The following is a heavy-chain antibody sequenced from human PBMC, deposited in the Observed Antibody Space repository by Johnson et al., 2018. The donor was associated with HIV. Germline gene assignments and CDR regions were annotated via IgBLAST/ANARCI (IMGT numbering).Heavy chain of an antibody. D-gene: IGHD5-24*01. Sequence: QVQLLESGGGLVKPGGSLRLSCAASGFNFSDYYMSWIRQAPGKGLAWVSYISSSGTTIYYADSVKGRFTISSDHAKISLYLQMNSLRAEATAVYYCARGDRDGYNLRDDAFDIWGQGTMVTVSS. CDR2: ISSSGTTI. CDR1: GFNFSDYY. V-gene: IGHV3-11*04. CDR3: ARGDRDGYNLRDDAFDI. J-gene: IGHJ3*02.